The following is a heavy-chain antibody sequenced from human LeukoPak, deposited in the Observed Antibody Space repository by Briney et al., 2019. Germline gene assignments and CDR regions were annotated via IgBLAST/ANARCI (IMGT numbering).Heavy chain of an antibody. V-gene: IGHV1-46*01. Sequence: ASVKVSCKASGYTFTNYLIHWVRQASGQGLEWVGIINPSGGTATYAPKFQGRVTMTRDTSTSTVYMELSSLRSEDTAVYYCARGLGSVSYYGYWGQGTLVTVSS. CDR3: ARGLGSVSYYGY. J-gene: IGHJ4*02. D-gene: IGHD3-10*01. CDR2: INPSGGTA. CDR1: GYTFTNYL.